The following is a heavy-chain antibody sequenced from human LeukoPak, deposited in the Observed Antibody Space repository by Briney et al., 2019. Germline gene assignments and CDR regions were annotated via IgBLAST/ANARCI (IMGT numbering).Heavy chain of an antibody. J-gene: IGHJ4*02. D-gene: IGHD2-15*01. CDR1: GITLSKYW. CDR3: AKQLGYCSDGSCYFPY. Sequence: GGSLRLSCVDSGITLSKYWMSWVRQAPGKGLEWVANIKQDGGEKYYVDSVQGRFTISRDNSKSTLCLQMNSLRAEDTAVYYCAKQLGYCSDGSCYFPYWGQGTLVTVSS. CDR2: IKQDGGEK. V-gene: IGHV3-7*03.